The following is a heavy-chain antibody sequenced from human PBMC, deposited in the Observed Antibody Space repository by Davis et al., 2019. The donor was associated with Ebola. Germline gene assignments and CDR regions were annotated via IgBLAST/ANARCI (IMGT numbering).Heavy chain of an antibody. CDR2: IYYSGST. J-gene: IGHJ6*04. CDR1: GGSISSYY. V-gene: IGHV4-59*01. Sequence: PSETLSLTCTVSGGSISSYYWSWIRQPPGKGLEWIGYIYYSGSTNYNPSLKSRVTISVDTSKNQFSLKLSSVTAADTAVYYCARLIPNGPYYYYYGMDVWGKGTTVTVSS. CDR3: ARLIPNGPYYYYYGMDV.